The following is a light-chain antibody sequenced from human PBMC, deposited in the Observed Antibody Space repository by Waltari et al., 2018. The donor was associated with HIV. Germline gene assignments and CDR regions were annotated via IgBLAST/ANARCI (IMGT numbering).Light chain of an antibody. J-gene: IGKJ1*01. V-gene: IGKV1-5*03. CDR1: QHINQY. CDR2: KAS. CDR3: QQYNTYPRT. Sequence: DIQMTQSPSTLSASVGDRLHLTCRASQHINQYLAWYQQKPGKAPNLLIYKASSLESGVPSRFSGSGSGTDFTLTISSLQPDDFATYYCQQYNTYPRTFGQGTKVEIK.